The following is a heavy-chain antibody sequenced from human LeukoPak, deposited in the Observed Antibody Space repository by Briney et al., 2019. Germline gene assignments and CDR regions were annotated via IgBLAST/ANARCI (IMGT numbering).Heavy chain of an antibody. CDR3: ARPNYGDYIFGFDY. J-gene: IGHJ4*02. V-gene: IGHV4-39*01. D-gene: IGHD4-17*01. CDR2: IYYSGST. CDR1: GGSISSSSYY. Sequence: SETLSLTCTASGGSISSSSYYWGWLRQPPGRGLEWIGSIYYSGSTYYNPSLKSRVSISVDTSKNQFSLKMSSVTAADTAIYCCARPNYGDYIFGFDYWGQGILVTVSS.